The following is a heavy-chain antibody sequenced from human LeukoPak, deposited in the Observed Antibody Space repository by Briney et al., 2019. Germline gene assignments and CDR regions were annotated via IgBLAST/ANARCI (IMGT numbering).Heavy chain of an antibody. Sequence: QPGGSLRLSCAASGFTFSSYSMNWVRQAPGKGLEWVSSISSSSSYIYYAGSVKGRFTISRDNAKNLLCLQMNSLRAEDTAVYYCARSRGQWELLQINNWFDPWGQGTLVTVSS. CDR1: GFTFSSYS. J-gene: IGHJ5*02. D-gene: IGHD1-26*01. CDR2: ISSSSSYI. V-gene: IGHV3-21*01. CDR3: ARSRGQWELLQINNWFDP.